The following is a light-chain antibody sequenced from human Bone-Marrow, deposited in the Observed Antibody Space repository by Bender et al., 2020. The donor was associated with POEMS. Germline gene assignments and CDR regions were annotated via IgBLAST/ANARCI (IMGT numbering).Light chain of an antibody. Sequence: QSVLLQPPSVSGAPGQRVTISCSGGPSSVGTRFEVHWYRQFPGSPPELLIFRTTDRAAGVPDRFSASKSGTSASLTISGLQIEDEADYYCQSYDTRLSVSLFGGGTRLTVL. CDR1: PSSVGTRFE. CDR3: QSYDTRLSVSL. V-gene: IGLV1-40*01. CDR2: RTT. J-gene: IGLJ2*01.